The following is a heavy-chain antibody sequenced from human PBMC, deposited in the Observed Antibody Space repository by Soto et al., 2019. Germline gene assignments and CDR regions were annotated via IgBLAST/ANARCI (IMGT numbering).Heavy chain of an antibody. J-gene: IGHJ4*02. D-gene: IGHD6-19*01. Sequence: SETLSRTCAVYGGSFSGYYWSWIRQPPGKGLEWIGEINHSGSTNYNPSLKSRVTISVDTSKNQFSLKLSSVTAADTAVYYCATPPSSGWYFYFGYWGQGTLVTVSS. CDR3: ATPPSSGWYFYFGY. V-gene: IGHV4-34*01. CDR1: GGSFSGYY. CDR2: INHSGST.